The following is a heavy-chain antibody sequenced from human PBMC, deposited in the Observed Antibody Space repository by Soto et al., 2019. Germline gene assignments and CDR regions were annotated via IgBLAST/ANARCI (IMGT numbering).Heavy chain of an antibody. CDR1: GYTFTSYY. V-gene: IGHV1-46*03. J-gene: IGHJ4*02. Sequence: QVQLVQSGAEVKKPGASVKVSCKASGYTFTSYYMHWVRQAPGQGLEWMGIINPSGGSTSYAQKFQGRVTMTRDTSTSTVYMELSSLRSEDTAVYYCARDSGVVAATYGSYYFDYWGQGTLVTVSS. D-gene: IGHD2-15*01. CDR3: ARDSGVVAATYGSYYFDY. CDR2: INPSGGST.